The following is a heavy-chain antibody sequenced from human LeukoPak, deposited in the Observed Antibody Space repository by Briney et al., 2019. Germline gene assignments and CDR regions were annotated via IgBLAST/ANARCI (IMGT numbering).Heavy chain of an antibody. J-gene: IGHJ4*02. CDR2: INHSGST. CDR1: GGSFSGYY. Sequence: PSETLSLTCAVCGGSFSGYYWSWIRQPPGKGLEWIGEINHSGSTNYNPSLKSRVTISVDTSKNQFSLKLSSVTAADTAVYYCASGGSYYALNYWGQGTLVTVSS. D-gene: IGHD1-26*01. V-gene: IGHV4-34*01. CDR3: ASGGSYYALNY.